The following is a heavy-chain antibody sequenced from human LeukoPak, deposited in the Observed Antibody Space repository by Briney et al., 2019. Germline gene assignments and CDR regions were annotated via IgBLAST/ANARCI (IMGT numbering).Heavy chain of an antibody. V-gene: IGHV3-23*01. D-gene: IGHD3-10*01. CDR3: ANDYGSGSYYNQDY. CDR1: GFTFSSYG. CDR2: ISGSGGST. J-gene: IGHJ4*02. Sequence: GGSLRLSCAASGFTFSSYGMSWVRQAPGKGLEWVSAISGSGGSTYYADSVKGRFTISRDNSKNTLYLQMNSLRAEDTAVYYCANDYGSGSYYNQDYWGQGTLVTVSS.